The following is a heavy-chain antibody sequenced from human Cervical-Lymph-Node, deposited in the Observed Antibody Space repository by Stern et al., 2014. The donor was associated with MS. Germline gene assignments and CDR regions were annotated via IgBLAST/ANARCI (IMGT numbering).Heavy chain of an antibody. CDR2: TAYDGSIK. J-gene: IGHJ3*02. CDR1: VFTFSTYG. D-gene: IGHD3-10*01. V-gene: IGHV3-30*18. CDR3: TKGRGSVNRGLDALDI. Sequence: VQLVESGGGAVQPGRSLRLSCAASVFTFSTYGMHWVRQAPGGGLEWVATTAYDGSIKYYADSVKGRFTISRDNSKNTLYLHMNSLRAEDTAVYYCTKGRGSVNRGLDALDIWGQGTMVTVSS.